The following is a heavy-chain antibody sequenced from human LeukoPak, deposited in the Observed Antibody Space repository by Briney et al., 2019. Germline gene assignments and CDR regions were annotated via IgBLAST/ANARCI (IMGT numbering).Heavy chain of an antibody. D-gene: IGHD3-16*02. CDR1: GFTFSSYE. Sequence: GGSLRLSCAASGFTFSSYEMNWVRQAPGKGLEWLSYISSTDSSVYYADSVKGRFTVSRDNAKNSLYLQMNSLTAEDTAVYYCTRKDGPVNIWGQGTMVTVSS. J-gene: IGHJ3*02. CDR3: TRKDGPVNI. V-gene: IGHV3-48*03. CDR2: ISSTDSSV.